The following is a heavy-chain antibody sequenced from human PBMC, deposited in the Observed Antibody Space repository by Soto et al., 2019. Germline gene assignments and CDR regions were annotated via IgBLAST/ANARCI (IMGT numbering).Heavy chain of an antibody. V-gene: IGHV3-30*04. CDR2: LSYDGEKK. Sequence: QVQLVESGGGVVQPGRSLRLSCAASEFTFSSYAVHWVRQAPGKGLEWVAVLSYDGEKKYYAYSVKGRFTISRDNSKNTMYLQMNILRAEDTAVYYGARGVEKWVTAPIDYWGQGTLVTVSS. D-gene: IGHD2-21*02. J-gene: IGHJ4*02. CDR1: EFTFSSYA. CDR3: ARGVEKWVTAPIDY.